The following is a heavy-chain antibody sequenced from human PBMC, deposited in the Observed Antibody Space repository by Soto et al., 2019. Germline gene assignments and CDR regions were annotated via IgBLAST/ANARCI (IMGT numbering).Heavy chain of an antibody. Sequence: SETLSLTCTVSGGSISRGDYYWSWIRHPPGKGLEWIGYIFYSGSTNYNPSLKSRVTISVDTSKNQFSLKLSSVTAADTAVYYCARGNYYDSSGYYDYWGQGTLVPVSS. J-gene: IGHJ4*02. CDR3: ARGNYYDSSGYYDY. V-gene: IGHV4-61*08. CDR1: GGSISRGDYY. CDR2: IFYSGST. D-gene: IGHD3-22*01.